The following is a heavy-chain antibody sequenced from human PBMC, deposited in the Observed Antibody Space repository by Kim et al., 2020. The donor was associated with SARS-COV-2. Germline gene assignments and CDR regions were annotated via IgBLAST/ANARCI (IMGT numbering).Heavy chain of an antibody. CDR1: GGSISSSSYY. D-gene: IGHD1-1*01. Sequence: SETLSLTCTVSGGSISSSSYYWGWIRQPPGKGLEWIGSIYYSGSTYYNPSLKSRVTISVDTSKNQFSLKLSSVTAADTAVYYCARSEEGYNLFYYFDYWGQGTLVTVSS. J-gene: IGHJ4*02. CDR3: ARSEEGYNLFYYFDY. V-gene: IGHV4-39*07. CDR2: IYYSGST.